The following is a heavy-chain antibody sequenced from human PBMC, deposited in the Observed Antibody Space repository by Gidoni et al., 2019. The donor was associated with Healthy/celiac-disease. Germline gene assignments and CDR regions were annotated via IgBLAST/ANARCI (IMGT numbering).Heavy chain of an antibody. CDR3: ASFDYGDHPEYFQH. D-gene: IGHD4-17*01. V-gene: IGHV3-30-3*01. CDR2: ISYDGSNK. CDR1: GFTFSSYA. J-gene: IGHJ1*01. Sequence: QVQLVESGGGVVQPGRSLRLSCAASGFTFSSYAMHWVRQAPGKGLEWVAVISYDGSNKYYADSVKGRFTISRDNSKNTLYLQMNSLRAEDTAVYYCASFDYGDHPEYFQHWGQGTLVTVSS.